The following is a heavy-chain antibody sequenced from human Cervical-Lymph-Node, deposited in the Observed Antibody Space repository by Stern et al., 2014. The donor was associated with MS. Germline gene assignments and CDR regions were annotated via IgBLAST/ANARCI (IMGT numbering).Heavy chain of an antibody. D-gene: IGHD5-12*01. CDR1: GDSISSNNW. V-gene: IGHV4-4*02. CDR3: ARVSMSGYDYFDP. Sequence: QVQLQESGPGLVKPSGTLSLTCAVSGDSISSNNWWSWVRQPPGKGLEWIGEIHPSETTNYNPSLKSRLTFSIDKSKSTFSMRLSSVNAADTAVYYCARVSMSGYDYFDPWGQGTLVTVSS. J-gene: IGHJ5*02. CDR2: IHPSETT.